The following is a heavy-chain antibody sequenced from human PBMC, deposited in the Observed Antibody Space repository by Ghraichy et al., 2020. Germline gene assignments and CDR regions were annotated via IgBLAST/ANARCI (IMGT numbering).Heavy chain of an antibody. J-gene: IGHJ3*02. CDR2: ISGSGSTI. Sequence: GESLNISCAASGFSLSTWNMNWVRQAPGKGLQWVSYISGSGSTIYYADSVKGRFTISRDNARNSLYLQMNSLRDEDTAVYYCAGAFDIWGQGTMVTVSS. CDR1: GFSLSTWN. V-gene: IGHV3-48*02. CDR3: AGAFDI.